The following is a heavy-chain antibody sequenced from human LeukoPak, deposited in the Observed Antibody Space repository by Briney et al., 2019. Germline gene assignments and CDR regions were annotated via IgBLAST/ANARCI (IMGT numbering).Heavy chain of an antibody. CDR1: GFTFSSYA. V-gene: IGHV3-30-3*01. D-gene: IGHD3-9*01. CDR3: AYFGSPHPTLDY. CDR2: ISYDGSKK. Sequence: PGRSLRLSCAASGFTFSSYAMHWVRQAPGKGLEWVAVISYDGSKKYYADSVKGRFTISRDNSKNTLYQQMNSLRAEDTAVYYCAYFGSPHPTLDYWGQGALVTVSS. J-gene: IGHJ4*02.